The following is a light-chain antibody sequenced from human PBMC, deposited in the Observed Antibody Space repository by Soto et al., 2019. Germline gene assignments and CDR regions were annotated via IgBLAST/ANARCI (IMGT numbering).Light chain of an antibody. CDR1: QSVNNY. Sequence: EIVMTQSPATLSVSPGERATLSCRASQSVNNYLAWYQQKPGQAPRLLIYGASIRATGIPVRFSGSGSGTEFTLTISSLQSEDFAVYYCQQYNNWPPWTFGQGTKVEIK. V-gene: IGKV3-15*01. J-gene: IGKJ1*01. CDR3: QQYNNWPPWT. CDR2: GAS.